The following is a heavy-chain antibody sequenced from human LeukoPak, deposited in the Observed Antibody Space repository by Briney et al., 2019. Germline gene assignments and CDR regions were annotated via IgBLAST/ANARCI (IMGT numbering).Heavy chain of an antibody. J-gene: IGHJ4*01. Sequence: GGSLRLSCAASGFTFSTYIMSWVRQAPGKGLEWVAYISSDSSKKFYADSVKGRFTTSRDNAKNSVYLQMNSLRTEDTAVYYCAKIKSDSIGWYEFDGSGHGTLVTVSS. CDR3: AKIKSDSIGWYEFDG. D-gene: IGHD6-19*01. CDR2: ISSDSSKK. CDR1: GFTFSTYI. V-gene: IGHV3-48*04.